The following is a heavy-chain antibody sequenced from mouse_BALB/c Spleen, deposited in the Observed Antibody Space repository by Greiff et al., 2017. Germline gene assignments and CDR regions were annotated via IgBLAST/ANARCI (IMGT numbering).Heavy chain of an antibody. CDR2: SRNKANDYTT. J-gene: IGHJ4*01. Sequence: EVKLMESGGGLVQPGGSLRLSCATSGFTFSDFYMEWVRQPPGERLEWIAASRNKANDYTTEYSASVKGRFIVSRDTSQSILYLQMNALRAEDTAIYYCARELRYYAMDYWGQGTSVTVSS. D-gene: IGHD1-1*01. CDR3: ARELRYYAMDY. V-gene: IGHV7-1*02. CDR1: GFTFSDFY.